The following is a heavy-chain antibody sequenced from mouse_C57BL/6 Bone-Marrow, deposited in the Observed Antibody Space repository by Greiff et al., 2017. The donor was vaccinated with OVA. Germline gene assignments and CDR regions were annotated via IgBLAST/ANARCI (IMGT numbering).Heavy chain of an antibody. CDR1: GYTFTSYW. D-gene: IGHD2-12*01. V-gene: IGHV1-7*01. Sequence: QVQLKEPGAELAKPGASVKLSCKASGYTFTSYWMHWVKQRPGQGLEWIGHINPSSGYTKYNQKFKDKATLTADKSSSTAYMQLSSLTYEDSAVYYCARRIVHQDYYAMDYWGQGTSVTVSS. J-gene: IGHJ4*01. CDR2: INPSSGYT. CDR3: ARRIVHQDYYAMDY.